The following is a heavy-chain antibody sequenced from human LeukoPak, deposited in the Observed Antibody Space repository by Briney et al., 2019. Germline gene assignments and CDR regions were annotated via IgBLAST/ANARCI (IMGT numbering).Heavy chain of an antibody. J-gene: IGHJ4*02. CDR2: IYYSGST. V-gene: IGHV4-59*01. Sequence: SETLSLTCTVSGGSISSYYWSWIRQPPGKGLEWIGYIYYSGSTNYNPSLKSRVTISVDTSKNQFSLKLSSMTAADTAVYYCARERALRYCSGGSCFGIFDYWGQGTLVTVSS. D-gene: IGHD2-15*01. CDR3: ARERALRYCSGGSCFGIFDY. CDR1: GGSISSYY.